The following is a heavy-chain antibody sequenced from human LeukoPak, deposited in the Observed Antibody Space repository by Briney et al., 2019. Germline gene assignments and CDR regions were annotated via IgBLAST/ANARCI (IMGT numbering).Heavy chain of an antibody. CDR3: VARYYYYYMDV. CDR1: GGSISSSSYY. V-gene: IGHV4-39*01. Sequence: PSETLSLTCTVSGGSISSSSYYWGWTRQPPGKGLEWIGSTYYSGSTYYNPSLKSRVTISVDTSKNQFSLKLSSVTAADTAVYYCVARYYYYYMDVWGKGTTVTVSS. CDR2: TYYSGST. J-gene: IGHJ6*03.